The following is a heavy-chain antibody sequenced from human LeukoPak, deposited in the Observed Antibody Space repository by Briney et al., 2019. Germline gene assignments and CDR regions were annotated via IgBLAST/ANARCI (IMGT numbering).Heavy chain of an antibody. CDR2: IIPILGIA. Sequence: ASVKVSCKASGGTFSSYAISWVRQAPGQGLEWMGRIIPILGIANYAQKFQGRVTITADKSTSTAYMELSSLRSEDTAVYYCARVTGSSSWYDIWGQGTLVTVSS. CDR3: ARVTGSSSWYDI. CDR1: GGTFSSYA. V-gene: IGHV1-69*04. J-gene: IGHJ4*02. D-gene: IGHD6-13*01.